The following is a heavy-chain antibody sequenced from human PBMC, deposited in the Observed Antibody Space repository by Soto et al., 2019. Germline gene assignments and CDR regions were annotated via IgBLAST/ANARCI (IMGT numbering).Heavy chain of an antibody. CDR2: TYYRSNWRH. CDR3: ARGVAGSGFDL. J-gene: IGHJ4*02. Sequence: QVHLQQSGPGLVKPSQTLSLTCAISGDSVSSNTAAWNWIRSSPSRVLEWLGRTYYRSNWRHDYAVSVKSRITVNPDTSKNHVSLQLNSVTPDDTAVYYCARGVAGSGFDLWGQGTLVTVSS. D-gene: IGHD6-19*01. V-gene: IGHV6-1*01. CDR1: GDSVSSNTAA.